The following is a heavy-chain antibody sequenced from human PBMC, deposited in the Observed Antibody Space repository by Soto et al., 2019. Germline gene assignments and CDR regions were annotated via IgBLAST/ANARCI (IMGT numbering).Heavy chain of an antibody. D-gene: IGHD2-2*03. CDR2: IIPLFGTT. CDR3: ARDGGDGYCFSETCFWWLDP. V-gene: IGHV1-69*13. J-gene: IGHJ5*02. CDR1: GGTFSTYC. Sequence: GASVKVSCKTSGGTFSTYCISWVRQAPGKGLEWMGGIIPLFGTTNYAKKFQGRVTFTADGSTDTAYMELSSLRSEDTAIYFCARDGGDGYCFSETCFWWLDPWGQGTLVTVSS.